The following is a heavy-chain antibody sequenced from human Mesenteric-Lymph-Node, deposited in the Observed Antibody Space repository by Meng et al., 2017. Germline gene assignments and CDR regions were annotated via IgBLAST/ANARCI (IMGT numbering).Heavy chain of an antibody. V-gene: IGHV4-38-2*02. J-gene: IGHJ4*02. D-gene: IGHD1-26*01. CDR2: IYYSGST. CDR1: GYSISSGYY. CDR3: ARDQGIVGATIGY. Sequence: ESLKISCTVSGYSISSGYYWGWIRQPPGKGLEWIGSIYYSGSTYYNPSLKSRVTISVDTSKNQFSLKLSSVTAADTAVYYCARDQGIVGATIGYWGQGTLVTVSS.